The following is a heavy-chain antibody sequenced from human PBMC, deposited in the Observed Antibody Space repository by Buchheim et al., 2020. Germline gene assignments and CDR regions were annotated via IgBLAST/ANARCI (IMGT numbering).Heavy chain of an antibody. CDR2: IKSKTDSETI. V-gene: IGHV3-15*07. D-gene: IGHD1-14*01. Sequence: EVQLVESGGGLVKPGGSLRLSCEVSGLTFNKAWMNWARQAPGKGLEWVGRIKSKTDSETIHYAAPVKGRFTISRDDSRNTVYLEMSSLKTEDPAVYYCINRAAYYWGQGT. CDR3: INRAAYY. CDR1: GLTFNKAW. J-gene: IGHJ4*02.